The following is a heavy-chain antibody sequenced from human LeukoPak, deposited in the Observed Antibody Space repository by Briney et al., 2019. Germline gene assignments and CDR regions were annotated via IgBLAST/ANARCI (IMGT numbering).Heavy chain of an antibody. CDR3: ARDDIVSQH. J-gene: IGHJ1*01. Sequence: GESLRLSCAASGFNFGDYYMSWIRQAPGKGLEWISYISTGGGTIKYADSVKGRFTISRDNANNYLYLQMDSLRGEDTAVYFCARDDIVSQHWGQGTLVTVSS. D-gene: IGHD5-12*01. V-gene: IGHV3-11*01. CDR2: ISTGGGTI. CDR1: GFNFGDYY.